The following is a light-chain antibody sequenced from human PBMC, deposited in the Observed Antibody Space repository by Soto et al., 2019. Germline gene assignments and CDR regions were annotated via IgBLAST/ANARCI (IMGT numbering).Light chain of an antibody. J-gene: IGKJ1*01. V-gene: IGKV3-15*01. CDR3: QQYHNWPSWT. CDR2: GAS. CDR1: QSVSSS. Sequence: EIVGAQSPAPLCVSPGERGTLPCRASQSVSSSLAWYQQKPGQAPRLLIYGASTRAAGVPARFSGSGSGTEFTLTIRSLQSEDFAVYHCQQYHNWPSWTFGQGTTVDIK.